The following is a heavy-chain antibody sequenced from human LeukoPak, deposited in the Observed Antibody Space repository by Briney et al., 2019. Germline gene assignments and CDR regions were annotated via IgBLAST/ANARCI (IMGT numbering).Heavy chain of an antibody. CDR3: AREDTAMPTIDY. Sequence: SETLSLTCTVSGGSISSSSYYWGWIRQPPGKGLEWIGSIYYSGSTYYNPSLKSRVTISVDTSKNQFSLKLSSVTAADTAVYYCAREDTAMPTIDYWGQGTLVTVSS. D-gene: IGHD5-18*01. V-gene: IGHV4-39*07. CDR1: GGSISSSSYY. J-gene: IGHJ4*02. CDR2: IYYSGST.